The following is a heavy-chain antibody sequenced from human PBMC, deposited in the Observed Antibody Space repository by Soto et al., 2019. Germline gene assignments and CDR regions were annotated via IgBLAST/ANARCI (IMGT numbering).Heavy chain of an antibody. CDR1: GYTFTSYA. D-gene: IGHD2-15*01. CDR3: ARITRGYGSGGSCYTPDY. V-gene: IGHV1-3*01. CDR2: INAGNGNT. J-gene: IGHJ4*02. Sequence: ASVKVSCKASGYTFTSYAMHWVRQAPGQRLEWMGWINAGNGNTKYSQKFQGRVTITRDTSASTAYMELSSLRSEDTAEYYCARITRGYGSGGSCYTPDYWGQGTLVTVSS.